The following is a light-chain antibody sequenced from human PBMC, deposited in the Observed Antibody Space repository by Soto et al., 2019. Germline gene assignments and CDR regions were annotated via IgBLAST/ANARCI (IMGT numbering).Light chain of an antibody. J-gene: IGKJ1*01. CDR2: AAS. CDR1: HSFSIY. Sequence: DIQMTQSPSYLSASVGDRVTITCRTSHSFSIYLNWYQQKPGKAPKLLIYAASSLGSGVPSRFSGSGSGTDFKLINTSLQPEDIATYYYQQSYSTPWTVGQETKVEIK. CDR3: QQSYSTPWT. V-gene: IGKV1-39*01.